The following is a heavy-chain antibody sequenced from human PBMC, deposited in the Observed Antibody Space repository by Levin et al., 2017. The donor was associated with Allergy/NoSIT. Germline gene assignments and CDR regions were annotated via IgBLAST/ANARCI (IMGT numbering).Heavy chain of an antibody. D-gene: IGHD2-2*01. J-gene: IGHJ4*02. CDR3: ARRERDTSSYKNFFDC. V-gene: IGHV4-30-4*01. CDR1: GGSISSADYY. CDR2: IYYSGSA. Sequence: SETLSLTCSVSGGSISSADYYWGWIRQPPGKGLEWLGHIYYSGSAHYNPSLQSRLSMSIDTSKNQFSLNLNAVTAADTAVYFCARRERDTSSYKNFFDCWSPGTLVTVSS.